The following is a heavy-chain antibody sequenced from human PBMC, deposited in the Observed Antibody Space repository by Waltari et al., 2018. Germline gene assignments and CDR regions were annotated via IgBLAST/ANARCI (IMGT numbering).Heavy chain of an antibody. CDR1: GDPITSRNYH. J-gene: IGHJ5*02. V-gene: IGHV4-39*01. Sequence: QLHLQESGPILVKPSETLSLPCTVPGDPITSRNYHWGWLRQSPEKGLEWIGLIYYSGTDYYNPSLKSRVTISVDSSKNQFSLKVNSVTVADTAVYYCARLLPYDFWSSYSGWFDPWGQGVLVTVSS. CDR2: IYYSGTD. CDR3: ARLLPYDFWSSYSGWFDP. D-gene: IGHD3-3*01.